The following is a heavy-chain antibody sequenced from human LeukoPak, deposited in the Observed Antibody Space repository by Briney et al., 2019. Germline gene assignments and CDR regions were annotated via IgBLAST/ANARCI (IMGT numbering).Heavy chain of an antibody. Sequence: SETLSLTCTVSGGSISNYYWSWIRQTAGKGLEWIGRIYTSGSTTYSPSLKSRVTMSVDTSKSQFSLKLSSVTAADTAGYYCARAVAGYYYYYGMDVWCQGTTVTVSS. CDR1: GGSISNYY. J-gene: IGHJ6*02. CDR2: IYTSGST. V-gene: IGHV4-4*07. CDR3: ARAVAGYYYYYGMDV.